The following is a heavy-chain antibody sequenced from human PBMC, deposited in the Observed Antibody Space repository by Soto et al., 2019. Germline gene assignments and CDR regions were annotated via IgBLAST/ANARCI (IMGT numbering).Heavy chain of an antibody. V-gene: IGHV5-51*01. CDR1: GYSFTSSW. CDR3: AGGGVRGVITRTRDYYGMDV. D-gene: IGHD3-10*01. CDR2: IYPGDSDT. J-gene: IGHJ6*02. Sequence: PGESLKISCKGSGYSFTSSWIGWVRQMPGKGLEWMGIIYPGDSDTRYSPSFQGQVTISADKSISTAYLQWSSLKASDTAMYYCAGGGVRGVITRTRDYYGMDVWGQGTTVTVSS.